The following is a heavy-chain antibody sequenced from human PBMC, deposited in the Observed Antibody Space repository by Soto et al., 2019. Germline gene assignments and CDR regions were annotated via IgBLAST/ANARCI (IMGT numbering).Heavy chain of an antibody. CDR3: ASIAAAGGEFDY. J-gene: IGHJ4*02. Sequence: QVQLVQSGAEVKKPGASVKVSCKASGYTFTSYGISWVRQAPGQGLEWMGWISAYNGNTNYAQKLQGRVTITTDTSTTTAYMELRSLRSDDTVVYYCASIAAAGGEFDYWGQGTLVTVSS. D-gene: IGHD6-13*01. CDR2: ISAYNGNT. V-gene: IGHV1-18*01. CDR1: GYTFTSYG.